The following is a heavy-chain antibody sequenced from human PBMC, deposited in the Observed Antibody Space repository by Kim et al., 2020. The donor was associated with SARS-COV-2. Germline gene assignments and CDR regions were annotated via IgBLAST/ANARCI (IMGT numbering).Heavy chain of an antibody. V-gene: IGHV3-53*01. D-gene: IGHD3-9*01. Sequence: GGSLRLSCAASGFTVSSNYMSWVRQAPGKGLEWVSVIYSGGSTYYADSVKGRFTISRDNSKNTLYLQMNSLRAEDTAVYYCARDRHGSSYDILTGYRYYYYGMDVWGQGTTVTVSS. CDR3: ARDRHGSSYDILTGYRYYYYGMDV. J-gene: IGHJ6*02. CDR1: GFTVSSNY. CDR2: IYSGGST.